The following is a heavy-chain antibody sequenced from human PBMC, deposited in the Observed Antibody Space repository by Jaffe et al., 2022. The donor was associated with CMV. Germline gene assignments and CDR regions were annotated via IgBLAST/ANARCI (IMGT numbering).Heavy chain of an antibody. CDR3: ARGAPYYYDSSGYYTPALGWYFDL. V-gene: IGHV3-7*03. CDR2: IKQDGSEK. Sequence: EVQLVESGGGLVQPGGSLRLSCAASGFTFSSYWMSWVRQAPGKGLEWVANIKQDGSEKYYVDSVKGRFTISRDNAKNSLYLQMNSLRAEDTAVYYCARGAPYYYDSSGYYTPALGWYFDLWGRGTLVTVSS. CDR1: GFTFSSYW. J-gene: IGHJ2*01. D-gene: IGHD3-22*01.